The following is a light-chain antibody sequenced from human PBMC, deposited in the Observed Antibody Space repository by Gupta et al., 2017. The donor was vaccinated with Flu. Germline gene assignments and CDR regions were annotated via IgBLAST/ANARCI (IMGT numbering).Light chain of an antibody. Sequence: ETVLTQSPATVYLSPGEVATLSCGASRDVRDYIAWYQLKPGLAPRLLIYDASRRATGIPDRFSGSGSGRDFTLTIKALEPEDFAVYSCQQYDTSPPTFGQGTRVEI. CDR1: RDVRDY. CDR3: QQYDTSPPT. J-gene: IGKJ1*01. V-gene: IGKV3D-20*01. CDR2: DAS.